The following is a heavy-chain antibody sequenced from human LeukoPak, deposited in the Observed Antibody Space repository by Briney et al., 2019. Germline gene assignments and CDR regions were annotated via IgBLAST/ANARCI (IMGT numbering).Heavy chain of an antibody. CDR1: GFTVSSSY. D-gene: IGHD3-22*01. Sequence: QPGGSLRLSCAASGFTVSSSYMSWVRQAPGKGLEWVSVIYSGGSTYYADSVKGRFTISRDNSKNTLYLQMNSLRAEDTAVYYCATDGQYYDSSGYPTWTFDSWGQGTLVTVSS. CDR3: ATDGQYYDSSGYPTWTFDS. V-gene: IGHV3-66*02. J-gene: IGHJ4*02. CDR2: IYSGGST.